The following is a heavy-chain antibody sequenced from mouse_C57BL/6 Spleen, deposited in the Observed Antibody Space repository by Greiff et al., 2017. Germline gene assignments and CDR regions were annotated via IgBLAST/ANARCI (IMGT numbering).Heavy chain of an antibody. D-gene: IGHD1-1*01. V-gene: IGHV14-2*01. CDR3: ASPFNYYGSSPYYFDY. Sequence: VQLQQSGAELVKPGASVKLSCTASGFNIKVYYMHWVKQRTEQGLEWIGRIDPEDGETKYAPEFQGKATITADTSSNTAYLQLSSLTSEDTAVYYCASPFNYYGSSPYYFDYWGQGTTLTVSS. CDR1: GFNIKVYY. CDR2: IDPEDGET. J-gene: IGHJ2*01.